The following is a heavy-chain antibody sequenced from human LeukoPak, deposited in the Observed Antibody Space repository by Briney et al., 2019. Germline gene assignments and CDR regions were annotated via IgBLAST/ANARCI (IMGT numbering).Heavy chain of an antibody. J-gene: IGHJ4*02. CDR1: GFTFSIFG. CDR3: ASGQYYDLWSGYYVD. V-gene: IGHV3-33*01. Sequence: PGRSLRLSCAASGFTFSIFGMHWVRQAPGKGLEWVAVIWYDGSTTFYADSVKGRFTISRDNSKNTLYLQMNSLRDDDTAVYYCASGQYYDLWSGYYVDWGQGTLVTVSA. CDR2: IWYDGSTT. D-gene: IGHD3-3*01.